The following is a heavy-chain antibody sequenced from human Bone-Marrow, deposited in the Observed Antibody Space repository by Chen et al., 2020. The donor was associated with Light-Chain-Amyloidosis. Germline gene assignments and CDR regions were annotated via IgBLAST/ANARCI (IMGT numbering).Heavy chain of an antibody. V-gene: IGHV3-53*01. Sequence: EVQLVESGGGLIQPGGSLRLSCAASGFTVSSNYMSWVRQAPGKGLEWVSVIYSGGSTYYADSVQGRFTISRHNSKNTLYLQMSSLRAEDTAVYYCARLGYCSGGSCASYAFVIWGQGTMVTVSS. J-gene: IGHJ3*02. CDR3: ARLGYCSGGSCASYAFVI. CDR2: IYSGGST. CDR1: GFTVSSNY. D-gene: IGHD2-15*01.